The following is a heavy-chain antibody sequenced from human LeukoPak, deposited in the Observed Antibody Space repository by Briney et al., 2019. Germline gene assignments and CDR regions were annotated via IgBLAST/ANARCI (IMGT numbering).Heavy chain of an antibody. J-gene: IGHJ4*02. Sequence: PGGSLRLSCAASGFTFSSYAMNWVRQAPGKGLEWVSAISGSGGSTYYADSVKGRFTISRDNSKNTLYLQMNSLRAEDTAVYYCAKATGIVGALFDYWGQGTLVTVSS. D-gene: IGHD1-26*01. CDR3: AKATGIVGALFDY. CDR1: GFTFSSYA. V-gene: IGHV3-23*01. CDR2: ISGSGGST.